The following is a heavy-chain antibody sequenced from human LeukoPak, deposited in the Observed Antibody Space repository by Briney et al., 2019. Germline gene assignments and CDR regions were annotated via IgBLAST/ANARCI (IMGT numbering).Heavy chain of an antibody. CDR3: ARWGDPLLERPYAFDI. Sequence: ASVKVSCKASGYTFTSYGISWVRQAPGQGLEWMGWISAYNGNTNYAQKLQGRVTMTTDTSTSTAYMELRSLRSDDTAVYYCARWGDPLLERPYAFDIWGQGTMVTVSS. CDR2: ISAYNGNT. CDR1: GYTFTSYG. J-gene: IGHJ3*02. V-gene: IGHV1-18*01. D-gene: IGHD2-21*02.